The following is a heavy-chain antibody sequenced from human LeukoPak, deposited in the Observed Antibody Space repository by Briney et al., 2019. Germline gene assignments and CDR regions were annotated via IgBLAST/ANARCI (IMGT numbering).Heavy chain of an antibody. CDR1: GDSISSSDFY. Sequence: PSETLSLTCTVSGDSISSSDFYWGWIRRPPGKGLEWIALINYSGRTFYNPSLESRVTISVDMSKNQFSLRLNSVTAADTAVYYCARRRKDLNWFDLWGQGTLVTVSS. CDR2: INYSGRT. J-gene: IGHJ5*02. CDR3: ARRRKDLNWFDL. V-gene: IGHV4-39*01.